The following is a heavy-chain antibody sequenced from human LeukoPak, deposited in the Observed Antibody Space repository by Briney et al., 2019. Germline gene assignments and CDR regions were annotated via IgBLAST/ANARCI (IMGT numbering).Heavy chain of an antibody. J-gene: IGHJ6*03. D-gene: IGHD3-22*01. Sequence: GGSLRLSCAASGFAFSGYGIHWARQAPGKGLEWVTFIRYDGNTKYYADSVKGRFSISRDNSRNTVYLQMNRLSAEDTAVYYCAKEGDYYDRSGYYSDNYYYYMEVWGTGTTVTVSS. CDR3: AKEGDYYDRSGYYSDNYYYYMEV. CDR2: IRYDGNTK. V-gene: IGHV3-30*02. CDR1: GFAFSGYG.